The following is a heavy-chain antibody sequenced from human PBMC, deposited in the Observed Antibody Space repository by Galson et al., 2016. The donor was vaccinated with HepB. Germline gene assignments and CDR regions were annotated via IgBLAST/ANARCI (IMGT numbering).Heavy chain of an antibody. Sequence: QSGAEVKKPGESLKISCKGSGYSFTSYWNGWVRQMPGKGLEWMGIIYPGDSDPRYSPSFQGQVTFSAVKSISTAFLQWSSLKASDTAMYYRARRMRYSSSAFDYWGQGTLVTVSS. CDR1: GYSFTSYW. D-gene: IGHD6-6*01. CDR2: IYPGDSDP. V-gene: IGHV5-51*01. J-gene: IGHJ4*02. CDR3: ARRMRYSSSAFDY.